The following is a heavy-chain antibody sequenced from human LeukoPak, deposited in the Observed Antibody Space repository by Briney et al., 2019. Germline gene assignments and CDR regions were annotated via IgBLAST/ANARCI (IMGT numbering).Heavy chain of an antibody. Sequence: GGSLRLSCAASGFTFSNYGMHWVRQAPGKGLEWVAVISYDGSNKYYADSVKGRFTISRDNSKNTVHLQMNSLRAEDTAVFYCAKDRATVTYIDYWGQGTQVTVSS. V-gene: IGHV3-30*18. D-gene: IGHD4-17*01. CDR3: AKDRATVTYIDY. CDR1: GFTFSNYG. J-gene: IGHJ4*02. CDR2: ISYDGSNK.